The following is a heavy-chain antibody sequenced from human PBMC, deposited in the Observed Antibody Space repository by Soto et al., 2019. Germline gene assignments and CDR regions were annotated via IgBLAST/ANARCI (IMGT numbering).Heavy chain of an antibody. V-gene: IGHV4-59*11. D-gene: IGHD2-21*01. CDR3: ARGNDWKSSTFDI. CDR1: GGSLTDHY. CDR2: VYYSGGT. Sequence: QVQLQESGPGLVKPSETLSLTCTVAGGSLTDHYWNWFRQSPGTGLHWIGYVYYSGGTNYNPSLKSRVTMSVDTSNNQFSLNLRSVTAADTAVYYCARGNDWKSSTFDIWGQGTMVSVSS. J-gene: IGHJ3*02.